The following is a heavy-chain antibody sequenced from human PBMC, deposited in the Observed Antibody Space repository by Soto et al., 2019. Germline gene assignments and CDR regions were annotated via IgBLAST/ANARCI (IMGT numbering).Heavy chain of an antibody. V-gene: IGHV3-74*01. CDR3: ARGWYGPEV. J-gene: IGHJ6*04. Sequence: EVQLVESGGGLVQPGVSLRLSCAASGFTLSGRSMHWVRQAPGKGLVWVSGIDNAGTDSTYADTVKGRFTSSRDNAKNMLYIQMNRLRGEDTAVYYCARGWYGPEVWGKGTTVTVSS. CDR2: IDNAGTDS. CDR1: GFTLSGRS.